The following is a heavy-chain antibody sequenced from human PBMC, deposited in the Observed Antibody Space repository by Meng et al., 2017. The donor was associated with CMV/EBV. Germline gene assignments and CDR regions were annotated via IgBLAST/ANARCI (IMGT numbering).Heavy chain of an antibody. Sequence: GESLKISCAASGFTFSSYSMNWVRQAPGKGLEWVSSISSSSSYIYYADSVKGRFTISRDNAKNSLYLRMNSLRAEDTAVYYCARESVAAPPAGYGMDVWGQGTTVTVSS. CDR1: GFTFSSYS. CDR3: ARESVAAPPAGYGMDV. V-gene: IGHV3-21*01. D-gene: IGHD6-6*01. CDR2: ISSSSSYI. J-gene: IGHJ6*02.